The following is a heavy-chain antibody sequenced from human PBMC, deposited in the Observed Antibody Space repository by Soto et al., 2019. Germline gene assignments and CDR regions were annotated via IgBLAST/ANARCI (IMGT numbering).Heavy chain of an antibody. V-gene: IGHV4-4*02. D-gene: IGHD5-18*01. CDR2: IHHSGST. J-gene: IGHJ4*02. CDR1: GDSISSSNW. Sequence: SETLSLTCAVSGDSISSSNWWSWVRQPPGKGLEWIGEIHHSGSTNYNPSLKSRVTISVDTSKNQFSLKLSSVTAADTAVYYCARGYGRNFDFWGQGTLVTVSS. CDR3: ARGYGRNFDF.